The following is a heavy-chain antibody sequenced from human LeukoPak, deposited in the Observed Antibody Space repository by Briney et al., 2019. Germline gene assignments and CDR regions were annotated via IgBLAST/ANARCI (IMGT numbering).Heavy chain of an antibody. Sequence: PGGSLRLSCAASGFTLSDYYMSWIRQAPGKGRGWVSYISSSGSTTYYADSVKGRFTISRDNAKNSLSLQMHSLRAEDMAVYYCARESGSSAWYSLDYWGQGTLVTVSS. V-gene: IGHV3-11*04. CDR1: GFTLSDYY. CDR3: ARESGSSAWYSLDY. J-gene: IGHJ4*02. D-gene: IGHD6-19*01. CDR2: ISSSGSTT.